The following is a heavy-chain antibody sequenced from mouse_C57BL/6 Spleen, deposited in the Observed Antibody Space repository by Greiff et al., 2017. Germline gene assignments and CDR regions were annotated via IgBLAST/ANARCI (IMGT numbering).Heavy chain of an antibody. CDR3: ARSDYDGYFDV. D-gene: IGHD2-4*01. CDR1: GYAFSSYW. J-gene: IGHJ1*03. V-gene: IGHV1-80*01. Sequence: QVQLQQSGAELVKPGASVKISCKASGYAFSSYWMNWVKQRPGKGLEWIGQLYPGDGDTNYNGKFKGKATLTADKSSSTAYMQLSSLTSEDSAVYFCARSDYDGYFDVWGTGTTVTVSS. CDR2: LYPGDGDT.